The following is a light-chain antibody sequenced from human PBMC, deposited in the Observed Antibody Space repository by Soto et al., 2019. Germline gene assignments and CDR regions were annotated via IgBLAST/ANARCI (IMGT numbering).Light chain of an antibody. CDR3: TSYAGSNNFFYV. CDR1: SSDVGGYNY. V-gene: IGLV2-8*01. CDR2: EVS. Sequence: QSALKQPASASGSPGRSVSISCTGTSSDVGGYNYVSWYQQHPGKAPKLMIYEVSKRPSGVPDRFSGSKSGNTASLTVSGLQAEDEADYYCTSYAGSNNFFYVFGTGTKVTVL. J-gene: IGLJ1*01.